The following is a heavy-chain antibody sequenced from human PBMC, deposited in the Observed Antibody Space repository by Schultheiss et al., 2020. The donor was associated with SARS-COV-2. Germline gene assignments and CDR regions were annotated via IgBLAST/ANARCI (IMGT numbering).Heavy chain of an antibody. Sequence: GGSLRLSCAASGFSFSSCGMHWVRQAPGKGLEWVSDITGSGDIHYADSVKGRFTISRDNSKNTLYLQMNSLRAEDTAVYYCARDTGYYDSSGSIDYWGQGTLVTVSS. D-gene: IGHD3-22*01. J-gene: IGHJ4*02. V-gene: IGHV3-NL1*01. CDR2: ITGSGDI. CDR3: ARDTGYYDSSGSIDY. CDR1: GFSFSSCG.